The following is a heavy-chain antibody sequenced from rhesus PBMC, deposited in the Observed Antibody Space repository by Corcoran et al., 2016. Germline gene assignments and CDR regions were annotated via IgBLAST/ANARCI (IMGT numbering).Heavy chain of an antibody. J-gene: IGHJ4*01. CDR2: INGNGAST. CDR1: GASIRSHW. D-gene: IGHD2-2*01. Sequence: QVQLQESGPGLVKPSETLSLTCTVSGASIRSHWWSWIRQPPGKGLEWFVEINGNGASTTPSPSRKGRVPLSKDASKNQFSLKLSSVTAADTAVYYCAREVTSNVIDYWGQGVLVTVSS. CDR3: AREVTSNVIDY. V-gene: IGHV4-80*01.